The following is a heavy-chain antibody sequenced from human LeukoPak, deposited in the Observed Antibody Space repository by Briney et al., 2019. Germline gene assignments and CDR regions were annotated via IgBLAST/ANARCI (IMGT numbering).Heavy chain of an antibody. CDR3: ARAPYSSGWYYFDY. Sequence: SETLSLTCAVYGGSFSGYYWSWIRQPPGKGLEWIGEINHSGSTNYNPSLKSRVTISVDTSKNQFSLKLSSVTAADTAVYYCARAPYSSGWYYFDYWGRGTLVTVSS. J-gene: IGHJ4*02. CDR2: INHSGST. D-gene: IGHD6-19*01. CDR1: GGSFSGYY. V-gene: IGHV4-34*01.